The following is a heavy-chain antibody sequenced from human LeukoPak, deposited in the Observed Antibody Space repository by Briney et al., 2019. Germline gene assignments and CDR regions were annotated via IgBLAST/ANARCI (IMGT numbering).Heavy chain of an antibody. CDR2: ISSSSSYI. CDR1: GFTFSSYS. CDR3: ARDGFLEWLMDV. J-gene: IGHJ6*04. V-gene: IGHV3-21*01. Sequence: PGGSLRLSCAASGFTFSSYSMNWVRQAPGNGLEWVSSISSSSSYIYYADSVKGRFTISRDNAKNSLYLQKNSLRAEDTAVCYCARDGFLEWLMDVWGKGTTVTVSS. D-gene: IGHD3-3*01.